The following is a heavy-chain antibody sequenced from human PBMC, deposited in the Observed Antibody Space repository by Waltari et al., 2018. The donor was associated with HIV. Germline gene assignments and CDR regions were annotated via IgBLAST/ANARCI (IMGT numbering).Heavy chain of an antibody. CDR3: AKGGSHSTSYEAGCDA. V-gene: IGHV3-9*01. CDR1: GFTFDDYP. CDR2: CRWNSGMT. Sequence: EVQLVESGGGLVQPGTSLRLSCAASGFTFDDYPMPWVRQVPGKGLEGVLSCRWNSGMTDYADAVKGRFIITRDNVKNALDRQMISLRTEDTAFDYCAKGGSHSTSYEAGCDAWGQGTRVTVSA. J-gene: IGHJ5*02. D-gene: IGHD3-16*01.